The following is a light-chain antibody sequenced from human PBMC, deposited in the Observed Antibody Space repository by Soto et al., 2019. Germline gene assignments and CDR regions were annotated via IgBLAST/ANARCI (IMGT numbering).Light chain of an antibody. Sequence: QSALTQPASVSGSPGQSITISCTGTSGDVGTYDLVSWYQHHPGAAPKLMVYEATRRPSGISNRFSGSKSANTASLTISGLQADDEADYYCSSFTGSSTQVFGGGTKLTVL. V-gene: IGLV2-14*02. CDR1: SGDVGTYDL. CDR3: SSFTGSSTQV. CDR2: EAT. J-gene: IGLJ3*02.